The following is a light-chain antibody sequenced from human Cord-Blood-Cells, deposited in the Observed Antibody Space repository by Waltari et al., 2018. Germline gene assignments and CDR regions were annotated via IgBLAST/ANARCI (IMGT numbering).Light chain of an antibody. CDR2: DAS. CDR1: LSVSSY. CDR3: EQRINGPVT. V-gene: IGKV3-11*01. J-gene: IGKJ5*01. Sequence: IVLTQSPATLSLSPGHRATLSCRASLSVSSYLAWYQQKPGQAPRLLIYDASNRATGNPASLSDSVSRTDFSLTKSSVDPGNFAVYYCEQRINGPVTFGQGTRLEI.